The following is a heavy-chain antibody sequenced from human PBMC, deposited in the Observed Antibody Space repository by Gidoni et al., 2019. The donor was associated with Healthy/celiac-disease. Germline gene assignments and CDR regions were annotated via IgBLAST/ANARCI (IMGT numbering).Heavy chain of an antibody. D-gene: IGHD3-22*01. CDR3: AKDSSITMIVVVISSFDY. Sequence: EVQLLASGGGLVQPGGSLRLSCAASGFTFSSHAMSWVRQAPGKGLECVSAISGSGGSTYYADSVKGRFTISRDNSKNTLYLQMNSLRAEDTAVYYCAKDSSITMIVVVISSFDYWGQGTLVTVSS. V-gene: IGHV3-23*01. J-gene: IGHJ4*02. CDR2: ISGSGGST. CDR1: GFTFSSHA.